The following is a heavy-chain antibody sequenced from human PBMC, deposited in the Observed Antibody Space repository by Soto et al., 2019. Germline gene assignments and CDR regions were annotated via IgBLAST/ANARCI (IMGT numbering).Heavy chain of an antibody. Sequence: GGSLRLSCAASGFTFSSYGMHWVRQAPGKGLEWVAVIWYDGSNKYYADSVKGRFTISRDNSKNTLYLQMNSLRAEDTAVYYCARDPKWELLGLLDYWGQGTLVTVSS. CDR1: GFTFSSYG. CDR3: ARDPKWELLGLLDY. D-gene: IGHD1-26*01. J-gene: IGHJ4*02. CDR2: IWYDGSNK. V-gene: IGHV3-33*01.